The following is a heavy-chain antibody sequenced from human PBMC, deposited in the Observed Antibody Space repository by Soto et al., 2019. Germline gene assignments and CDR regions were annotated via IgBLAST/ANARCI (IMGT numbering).Heavy chain of an antibody. Sequence: PSQTLSLTCAISEDSDSSNSVAWNWIRQSPSRGLECLGRTYHSSHWYNDYALSVRSRISITPYTSKNQFSRQLNAVTPEDTAVSYCASFSYCSRAPYFVCWGQRPLVYVS. CDR3: ASFSYCSRAPYFVC. CDR2: TYHSSHWYN. J-gene: IGHJ4*02. V-gene: IGHV6-1*01. CDR1: EDSDSSNSVA. D-gene: IGHD2-15*01.